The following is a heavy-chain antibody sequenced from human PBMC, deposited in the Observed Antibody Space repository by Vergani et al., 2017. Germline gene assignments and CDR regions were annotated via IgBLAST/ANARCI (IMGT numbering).Heavy chain of an antibody. CDR2: ISYDGSNK. J-gene: IGHJ4*02. V-gene: IGHV3-30*18. CDR1: GFTFSSYG. Sequence: QVQLVESGGGVVQPGRSLRLSCAASGFTFSSYGMHWVRQAPGKGLEWVAVISYDGSNKYYADSVKGRFTISRDNSKNTLYLQMNSLRAEDTAVYYCAKQPYDILTGYLYDFDYWGQGTLVTVSS. D-gene: IGHD3-9*01. CDR3: AKQPYDILTGYLYDFDY.